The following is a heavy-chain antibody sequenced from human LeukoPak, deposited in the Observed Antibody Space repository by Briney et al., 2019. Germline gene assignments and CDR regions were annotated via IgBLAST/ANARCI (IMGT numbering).Heavy chain of an antibody. CDR2: IYYSGST. J-gene: IGHJ4*02. Sequence: SETLSLTCTVSGGSISSTTYYWGWIRQPPGKGLEWIGTIYYSGSTYYNPSLKSRVTISVDTSRNQFSLKLSSVTAADTAVYYCARGPTVKYFDYWGQGTLVTVSS. D-gene: IGHD4-11*01. CDR1: GGSISSTTYY. CDR3: ARGPTVKYFDY. V-gene: IGHV4-39*07.